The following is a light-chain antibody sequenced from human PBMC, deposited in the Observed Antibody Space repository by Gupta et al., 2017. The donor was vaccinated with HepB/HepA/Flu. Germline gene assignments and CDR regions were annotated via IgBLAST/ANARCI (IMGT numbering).Light chain of an antibody. V-gene: IGKV3-11*01. CDR1: QSVSSY. CDR3: QQRSNGPLT. J-gene: IGKJ4*01. Sequence: EIVLTQSPVTLSLSPGERATLSCRASQSVSSYLAWYQQKPGQAPRLLIYDASNRATGIPARFSGSGSGTDFTLTISSLEPEDFAVYYCQQRSNGPLTFGGGTKVEIK. CDR2: DAS.